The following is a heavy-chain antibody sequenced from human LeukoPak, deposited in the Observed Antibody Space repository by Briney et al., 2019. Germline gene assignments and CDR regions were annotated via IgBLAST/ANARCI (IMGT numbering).Heavy chain of an antibody. V-gene: IGHV1-69*02. Sequence: SVKVSCKASGYTFTGYYMHWVRQAPGQGLEWMGRIIPILGIANYAQKFQGRVTITADKSTSTAYMELSSLRSEDTAVYYCARRAPTDGMDVWGQGTTVTVSS. CDR2: IIPILGIA. CDR3: ARRAPTDGMDV. J-gene: IGHJ6*02. CDR1: GYTFTGYY.